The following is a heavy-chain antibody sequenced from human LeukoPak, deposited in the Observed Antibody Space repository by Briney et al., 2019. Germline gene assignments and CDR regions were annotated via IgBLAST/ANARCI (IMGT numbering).Heavy chain of an antibody. J-gene: IGHJ4*02. Sequence: GSSLGLSCAASGFTFSSYAMHWVRQAPGKALEWLAVISYDGSNKYYADSVKSRISISRDNSKNTLYLQMNSVRAEDTAVYYCARVRAATQSFYYWGQGTLVTVSS. CDR3: ARVRAATQSFYY. CDR1: GFTFSSYA. D-gene: IGHD6-13*01. V-gene: IGHV3-30*01. CDR2: ISYDGSNK.